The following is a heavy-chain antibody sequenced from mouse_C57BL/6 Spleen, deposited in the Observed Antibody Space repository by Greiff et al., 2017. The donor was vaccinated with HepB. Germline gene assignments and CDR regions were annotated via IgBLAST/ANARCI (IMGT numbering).Heavy chain of an antibody. D-gene: IGHD6-1*01. CDR3: ASAAGQYFDY. CDR2: IHPYSGST. J-gene: IGHJ2*01. Sequence: QVQLQQPGAELVKPGASVKLSCTASGFTFTSYWMHWVKQRPGQGLEWVGMIHPYSGSTNYDEKFKSKATLTVDKSSSTAYMQLSSLTSEDAAVYYCASAAGQYFDYWGQGTTLTVSS. V-gene: IGHV1-64*01. CDR1: GFTFTSYW.